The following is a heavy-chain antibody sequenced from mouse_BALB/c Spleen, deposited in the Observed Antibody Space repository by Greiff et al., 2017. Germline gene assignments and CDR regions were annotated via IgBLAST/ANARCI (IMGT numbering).Heavy chain of an antibody. CDR2: INPDSSTI. CDR3: ARPHYYGRGYFDY. Sequence: EVQLLESGGGLVQPGGSLKLSCAASGFDFSRYWMSWVRQAPGKGLEWIGEINPDSSTINYTPSLKDKFIISRDNAKNTLYLQMSKVRSEDTALYYCARPHYYGRGYFDYWGQGTTLTVSS. D-gene: IGHD1-1*01. J-gene: IGHJ2*01. V-gene: IGHV4-1*02. CDR1: GFDFSRYW.